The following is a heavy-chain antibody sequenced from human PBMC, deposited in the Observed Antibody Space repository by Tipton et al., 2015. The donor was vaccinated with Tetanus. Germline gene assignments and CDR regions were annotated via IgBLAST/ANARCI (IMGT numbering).Heavy chain of an antibody. CDR2: INHSGST. Sequence: LRLSCAVYGGSFSGYYWSWIRQPPGKGLEWIGEINHSGSTNYNPSLKSRVTISVDTSKNQFSLKLSSVTAADTAVYYCARGRYYYDSSGYYYVDYWGQGTLVTVSS. J-gene: IGHJ4*02. D-gene: IGHD3-22*01. CDR3: ARGRYYYDSSGYYYVDY. CDR1: GGSFSGYY. V-gene: IGHV4-34*01.